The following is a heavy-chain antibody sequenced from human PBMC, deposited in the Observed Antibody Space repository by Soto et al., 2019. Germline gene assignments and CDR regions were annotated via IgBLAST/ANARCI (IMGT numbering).Heavy chain of an antibody. Sequence: EVQLLESGGAPVQSGGSLRLSCVASGFTFENYAMSWVRQAPGKGLEWVSAISGSGGTTYYSDSVKGRFTISRDNSKNTVYLQMNDLRVEDAAEYFCAKDSWAIFGVPAGEYYAMDVWGQGTTVPVSS. CDR1: GFTFENYA. CDR3: AKDSWAIFGVPAGEYYAMDV. D-gene: IGHD3-3*01. V-gene: IGHV3-23*01. CDR2: ISGSGGTT. J-gene: IGHJ6*02.